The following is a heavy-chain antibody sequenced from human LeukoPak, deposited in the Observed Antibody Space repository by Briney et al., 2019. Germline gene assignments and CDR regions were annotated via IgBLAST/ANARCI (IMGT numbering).Heavy chain of an antibody. J-gene: IGHJ4*02. V-gene: IGHV3-23*01. CDR3: AKDRGYCSSTSCYAWGAFDY. Sequence: GGSLRLSCAASGFTFSSYAMSWVRQAPGKGLEWVSAISGSGGSTYYADSVKGRFTISRDNSKNTLYLQMNSLRAEDTAVYYCAKDRGYCSSTSCYAWGAFDYWGQGTLVTVSS. D-gene: IGHD2-2*01. CDR2: ISGSGGST. CDR1: GFTFSSYA.